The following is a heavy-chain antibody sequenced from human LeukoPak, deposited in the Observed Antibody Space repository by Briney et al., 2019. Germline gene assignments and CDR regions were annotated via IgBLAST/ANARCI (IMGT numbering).Heavy chain of an antibody. D-gene: IGHD2-21*01. V-gene: IGHV3-30*04. J-gene: IGHJ6*03. CDR3: AKGGRVSYYYYMDV. CDR1: GFTFSSYA. Sequence: PGGSLRLSCAASGFTFSSYAMHWVRQAPGKGLEWVAVISYDGSNKYYADSVKGRFTISRDNSKNSLYLQMNSLRTEDTALYYCAKGGRVSYYYYMDVWGKGTTVTVSS. CDR2: ISYDGSNK.